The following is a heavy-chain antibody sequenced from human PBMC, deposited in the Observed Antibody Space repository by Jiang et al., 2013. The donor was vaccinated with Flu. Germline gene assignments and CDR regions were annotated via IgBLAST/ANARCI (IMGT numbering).Heavy chain of an antibody. CDR3: ARMDVGNYDSSGHFDY. Sequence: SLRISCKGSGYSFTSYWISWVRQMPGKGLEWMGRIDPSDSYTNYSPSFQGHVTISADKSISTAYLQWSSLKASDTAMYYCARMDVGNYDSSGHFDYWGQGTLVTVSS. J-gene: IGHJ4*02. V-gene: IGHV5-10-1*01. CDR1: GYSFTSYW. D-gene: IGHD3-22*01. CDR2: IDPSDSYT.